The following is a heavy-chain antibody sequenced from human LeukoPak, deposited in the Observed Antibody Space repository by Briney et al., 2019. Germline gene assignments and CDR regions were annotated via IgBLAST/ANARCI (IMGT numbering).Heavy chain of an antibody. J-gene: IGHJ4*02. CDR2: LYSDGST. D-gene: IGHD2-2*01. CDR3: ARGRYCSSISCRTELDY. CDR1: GFTVRNNY. V-gene: IGHV3-66*02. Sequence: GGSLRLSCAGSGFTVRNNYMSWVRQAPGKGLEWVSVLYSDGSTYYADSVQGRFTISRDNSKNTLYLQMNSLRAEDTAVYYCARGRYCSSISCRTELDYWGQGTLVTVSS.